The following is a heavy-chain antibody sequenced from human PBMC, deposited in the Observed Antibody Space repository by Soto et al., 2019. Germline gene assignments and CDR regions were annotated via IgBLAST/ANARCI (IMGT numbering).Heavy chain of an antibody. J-gene: IGHJ6*02. V-gene: IGHV1-69*13. Sequence: SVKVSCKASGGTFSSYAISWVRQAPGQGLEWMGGIIPIFGTANYAQKFQGRVTITADESTSTAYMELSSLRSEDTAVYYCATTDPTGPSYYGDLGYCYGMDVWGQGTTVTVSS. D-gene: IGHD4-17*01. CDR3: ATTDPTGPSYYGDLGYCYGMDV. CDR1: GGTFSSYA. CDR2: IIPIFGTA.